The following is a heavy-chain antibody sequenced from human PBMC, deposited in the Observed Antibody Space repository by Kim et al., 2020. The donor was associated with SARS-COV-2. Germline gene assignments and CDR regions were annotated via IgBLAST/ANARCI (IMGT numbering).Heavy chain of an antibody. Sequence: SETLSLTCAVYGGSFSGYYWSWIRQPPGKGLEWIGEINHSGSTNYNPSLKSRVTISVDTSKNQFSLKLSSVTAADTAVYYCARTAAGNDYWGQGTLVTV. D-gene: IGHD6-13*01. CDR3: ARTAAGNDY. V-gene: IGHV4-34*01. CDR2: INHSGST. J-gene: IGHJ4*02. CDR1: GGSFSGYY.